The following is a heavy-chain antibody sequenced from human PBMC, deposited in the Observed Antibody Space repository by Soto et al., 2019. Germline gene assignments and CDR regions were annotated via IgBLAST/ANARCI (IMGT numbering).Heavy chain of an antibody. CDR3: AKLVSSSPEPAFDY. Sequence: PGGSMRLSCAASGFTFSSYAMSWVRQAPGKGLEWVSAISGSGGSTYYADSVKGRFTISRDNSKNTLYLQMNSLRAEDTAVYYCAKLVSSSPEPAFDYWGQGTLVTVSS. J-gene: IGHJ4*02. CDR2: ISGSGGST. CDR1: GFTFSSYA. D-gene: IGHD6-6*01. V-gene: IGHV3-23*01.